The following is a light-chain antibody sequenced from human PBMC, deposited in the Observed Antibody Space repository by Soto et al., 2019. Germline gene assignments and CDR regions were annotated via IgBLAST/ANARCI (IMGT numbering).Light chain of an antibody. V-gene: IGKV3-15*01. CDR2: GAS. Sequence: MTQSPSTLSVSPGDRATLSCRASQSVSSNLAWYQQKPGQAPRLLIYGASTRATGIPARFSGSGSGTEFTLTISSLQSEDSAVYFCQQYNNWPQTFGQGTKVEIK. CDR1: QSVSSN. CDR3: QQYNNWPQT. J-gene: IGKJ1*01.